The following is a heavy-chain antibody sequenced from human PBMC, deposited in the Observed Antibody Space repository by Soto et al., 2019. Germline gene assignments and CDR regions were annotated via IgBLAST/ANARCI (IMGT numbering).Heavy chain of an antibody. D-gene: IGHD3-10*01. V-gene: IGHV3-23*01. CDR2: VSPNGQGI. J-gene: IGHJ4*02. CDR3: AKDRDYPRDYFHY. Sequence: GGSLRLSCAAAGFTLGRYGMSWVRQAPGKGLEWVSAVSPNGQGIYYADSVRGRFTISRDFSKNTVFLHMDSLRAEDTAVYYCAKDRDYPRDYFHYWGQGTLVTVS. CDR1: GFTLGRYG.